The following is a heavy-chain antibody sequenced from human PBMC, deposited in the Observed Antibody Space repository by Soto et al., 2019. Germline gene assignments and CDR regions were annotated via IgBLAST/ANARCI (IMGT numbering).Heavy chain of an antibody. Sequence: QVQLVQSGAEVKKPGASVKVSCKTSGYTFTSYGISWVRQAPGQGLEWMGWISAYNGHTNYAQKIQGRVTMTTDTFPSTAYRELRSLRSDDTAVYYCARVSGYSYGFAYWGQGTLVTVSS. CDR3: ARVSGYSYGFAY. J-gene: IGHJ4*02. CDR1: GYTFTSYG. CDR2: ISAYNGHT. V-gene: IGHV1-18*01. D-gene: IGHD5-18*01.